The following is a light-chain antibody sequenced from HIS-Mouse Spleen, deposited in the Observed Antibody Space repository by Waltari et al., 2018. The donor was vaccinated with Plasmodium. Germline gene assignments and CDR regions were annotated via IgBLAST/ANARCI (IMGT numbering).Light chain of an antibody. V-gene: IGLV3-10*01. CDR1: ALPKKY. J-gene: IGLJ3*02. Sequence: SYELTQPPSVSVSPGQTARITCSGDALPKKYAYWYQQKSGQAPVLVNYEDSKRPSGIPERFSWSSSGTMATLTISGAQVEDEADYYCYSTDSSGNHRVFGGGTKLTVL. CDR2: EDS. CDR3: YSTDSSGNHRV.